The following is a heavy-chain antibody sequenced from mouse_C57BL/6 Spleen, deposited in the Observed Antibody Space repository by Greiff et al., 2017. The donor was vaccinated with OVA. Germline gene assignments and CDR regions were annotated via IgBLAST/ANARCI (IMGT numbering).Heavy chain of an antibody. CDR2: IYPSDSET. CDR1: GYTFTSYW. CDR3: ARGYYGSSHVYAMDY. V-gene: IGHV1-61*01. Sequence: QVQLQQPGAELVRPGSSVKLSCKASGYTFTSYWMDWVKQRPGQGLEWIGNIYPSDSETHYNQKFKDKATLTVDKSSSTAYMQLSSLTSEDSAVYYCARGYYGSSHVYAMDYWGQGTSVTVSS. D-gene: IGHD1-1*01. J-gene: IGHJ4*01.